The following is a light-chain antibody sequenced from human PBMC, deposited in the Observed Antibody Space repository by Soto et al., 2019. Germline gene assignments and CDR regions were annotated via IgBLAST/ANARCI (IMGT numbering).Light chain of an antibody. CDR1: QDMKNY. V-gene: IGKV1-33*01. J-gene: IGKJ4*01. CDR2: DAS. CDR3: QQSDHVPF. Sequence: DIQMTQSPSSLSASVGDRVTITCRASQDMKNYLNWYQHKPGKAPKLLIYDASFLETGVPPRFSGSGSGTDFTFTITSLQPEDIATNYCQQSDHVPFFGGGTKVEIK.